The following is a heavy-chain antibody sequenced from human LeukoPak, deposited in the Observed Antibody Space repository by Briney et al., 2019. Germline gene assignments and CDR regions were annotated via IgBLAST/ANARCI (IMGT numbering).Heavy chain of an antibody. CDR2: IIPIFGTA. V-gene: IGHV1-69*05. Sequence: ASVKVSCKAPGGTFSRYAISWVRRAPGQGLEWMGGIIPIFGTANYAQKFQGRVTITTDESTSTAYMDLSSLRSEDSAVYYCARVRLTKYYYDSSGYVYWGQGTLVTVSS. D-gene: IGHD3-22*01. CDR1: GGTFSRYA. J-gene: IGHJ4*02. CDR3: ARVRLTKYYYDSSGYVY.